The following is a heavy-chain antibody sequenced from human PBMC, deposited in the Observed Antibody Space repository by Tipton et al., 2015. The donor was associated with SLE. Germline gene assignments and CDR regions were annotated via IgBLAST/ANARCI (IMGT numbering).Heavy chain of an antibody. CDR2: MDWLYVKTGGT. V-gene: IGHV4-59*01. CDR3: ARANGAVGSQVPYWYFES. Sequence: LRLPCTVSGGSISSYYWSWIRQSPGKGLEWIGYMDWLYVKTGGTKYNPSLESRVTISLDTSKNQFSLQLTSVTAADTAIYYCARANGAVGSQVPYWYFESWGRGALVTVSS. CDR1: GGSISSYY. J-gene: IGHJ2*01. D-gene: IGHD3-10*01.